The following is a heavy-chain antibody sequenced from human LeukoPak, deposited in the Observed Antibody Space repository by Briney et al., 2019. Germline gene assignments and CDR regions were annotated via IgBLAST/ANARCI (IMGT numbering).Heavy chain of an antibody. CDR2: INPNSGGT. J-gene: IGHJ6*02. CDR1: GYTFTGYY. Sequence: GASVKVPCKASGYTFTGYYMHWVRQAPGQGLEWMGWINPNSGGTNYAQKFQGRVTMTRDTSISTAYMELSRLRSDDTAVYYCARGRKWEPYGMDVWGQGTTVTVSS. D-gene: IGHD1-26*01. CDR3: ARGRKWEPYGMDV. V-gene: IGHV1-2*02.